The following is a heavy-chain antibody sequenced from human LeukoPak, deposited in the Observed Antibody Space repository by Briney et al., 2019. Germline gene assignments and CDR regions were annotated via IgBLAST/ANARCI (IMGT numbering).Heavy chain of an antibody. V-gene: IGHV3-30*19. J-gene: IGHJ5*02. Sequence: PGGSLRLSCAASGFTFSNYAMHWARQAPGKGLEWVAVISYDGSNKYYADSVKGRFTISRDNSKNTLYLQMNSLRAEDTAVYYCARGNNWFDPWGQGTLVTVSS. CDR2: ISYDGSNK. CDR3: ARGNNWFDP. CDR1: GFTFSNYA.